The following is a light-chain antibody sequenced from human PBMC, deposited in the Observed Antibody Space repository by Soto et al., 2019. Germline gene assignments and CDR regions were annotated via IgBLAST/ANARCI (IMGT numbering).Light chain of an antibody. CDR1: QSISNY. Sequence: DIQMTQSPSSLSASVGDRVTITCRASQSISNYLNWYQQKVGKAPRLLIYDASTLQSGVPSRFSGSGSGTDFTLTISSLQPEDFATYYCQQSDSYPRTFGGGAKVDI. CDR2: DAS. CDR3: QQSDSYPRT. J-gene: IGKJ4*01. V-gene: IGKV1-39*01.